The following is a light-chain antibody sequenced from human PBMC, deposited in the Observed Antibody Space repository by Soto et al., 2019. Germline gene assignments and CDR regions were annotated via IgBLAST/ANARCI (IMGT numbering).Light chain of an antibody. CDR3: QQYNNWPQT. J-gene: IGKJ1*01. CDR1: QSVSSN. CDR2: GAS. Sequence: EIVMPQAPATLSVSPGESATRACRASQSVSSNLAWYQPKPGQAPRLLIYGASTRSTGITARFSGSGSGTEFTLPISSLQSEDFAVCYCQQYNNWPQTFGQGTTVDIQ. V-gene: IGKV3-15*01.